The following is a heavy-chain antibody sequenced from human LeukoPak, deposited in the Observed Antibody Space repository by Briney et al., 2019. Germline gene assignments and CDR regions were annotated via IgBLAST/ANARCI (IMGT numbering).Heavy chain of an antibody. V-gene: IGHV1-2*02. CDR1: GYILSDYY. J-gene: IGHJ6*02. CDR2: IDPNSGGT. Sequence: ASVKVSCKASGYILSDYYVHWIRQAPGQGLEWMGWIDPNSGGTHHAPNFQGRATMTRDSAISTVYLDLRRLISDDTAIYYCARSRRPFYYYGMHVWGLGTSVTVSS. CDR3: ARSRRPFYYYGMHV.